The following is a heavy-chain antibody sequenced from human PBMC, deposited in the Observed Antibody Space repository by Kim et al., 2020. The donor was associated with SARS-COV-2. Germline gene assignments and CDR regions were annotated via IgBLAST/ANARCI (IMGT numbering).Heavy chain of an antibody. CDR2: GST. J-gene: IGHJ3*02. Sequence: GSTNYNPSLKSRVTISVDTSKNQFSLKLSSVTAADTAVYYCARAVAAFDIWGQGTMVTVSS. CDR3: ARAVAAFDI. V-gene: IGHV4-59*01.